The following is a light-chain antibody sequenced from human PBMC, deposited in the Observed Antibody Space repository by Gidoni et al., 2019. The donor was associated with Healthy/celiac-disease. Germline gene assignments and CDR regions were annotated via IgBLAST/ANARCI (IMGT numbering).Light chain of an antibody. CDR1: QSVSSN. J-gene: IGKJ4*01. CDR2: CAS. V-gene: IGKV3-15*01. CDR3: QQYNNWPQLT. Sequence: EIVMTQPPATLSVSPGERATLSCRASQSVSSNLAWYQQKPGQAPRLLIYCASTRATGIPARFSGSGSGTEFTLTISSLQSEDFAVYYCQQYNNWPQLTFGGGTKMEIK.